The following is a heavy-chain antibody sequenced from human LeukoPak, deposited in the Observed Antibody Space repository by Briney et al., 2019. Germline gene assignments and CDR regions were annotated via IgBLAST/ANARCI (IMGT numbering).Heavy chain of an antibody. D-gene: IGHD6-13*01. Sequence: SETLSLTCTVSGGSISGYYWSWIRQPPRQGLEYIAYIYYSGSTDYNPSLKSRVSISVDTSKNQFSLKLRSVTAADTAVYYCARLNIIGSSPVHHFDYWGQGTLVTVSS. CDR3: ARLNIIGSSPVHHFDY. CDR1: GGSISGYY. CDR2: IYYSGST. V-gene: IGHV4-59*08. J-gene: IGHJ4*02.